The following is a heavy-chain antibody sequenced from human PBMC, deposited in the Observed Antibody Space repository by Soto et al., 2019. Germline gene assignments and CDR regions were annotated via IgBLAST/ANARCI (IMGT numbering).Heavy chain of an antibody. CDR1: GYTFTSYG. J-gene: IGHJ6*03. CDR3: ARNVRGVGKYYYYYYMDV. V-gene: IGHV1-18*01. Sequence: GASVKASCKASGYTFTSYGISWVRQAPGQGLEWMGWISAYNGNTNYAQKLQGRVTMTTDTSTSTAYMELRSLRSDDTAVYYCARNVRGVGKYYYYYYMDVWGKGTTVTVSS. D-gene: IGHD3-10*02. CDR2: ISAYNGNT.